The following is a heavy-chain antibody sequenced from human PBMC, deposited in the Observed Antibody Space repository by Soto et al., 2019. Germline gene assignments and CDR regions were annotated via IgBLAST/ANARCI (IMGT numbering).Heavy chain of an antibody. V-gene: IGHV3-23*01. D-gene: IGHD3-10*01. Sequence: EVQRLESGGGLVQPGGSLRLSCAASGFTFIRYAMNWVRQAPGKGLQWVSAISGGGDATFYADAVKGRFTISRDNSRNTVTLQLNSLGADDTAVYYCARKVPGSTTRPDYWYFDLWGRGTLVTVSS. CDR2: ISGGGDAT. CDR1: GFTFIRYA. J-gene: IGHJ2*01. CDR3: ARKVPGSTTRPDYWYFDL.